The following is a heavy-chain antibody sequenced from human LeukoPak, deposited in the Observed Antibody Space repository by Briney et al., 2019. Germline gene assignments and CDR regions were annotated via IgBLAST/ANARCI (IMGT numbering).Heavy chain of an antibody. CDR1: GYIFTSYD. J-gene: IGHJ6*03. D-gene: IGHD3-10*01. CDR3: AREARVKPHYYYYMDV. V-gene: IGHV1-8*01. Sequence: ASVKVSCKASGYIFTSYDINWVRQATGQGLEWMGWMNPNSGNTGYAQKFQGRVTMTRNTSINTAYMELSSLRSEDAAVYYCAREARVKPHYYYYMDVWGKGTTVTVSS. CDR2: MNPNSGNT.